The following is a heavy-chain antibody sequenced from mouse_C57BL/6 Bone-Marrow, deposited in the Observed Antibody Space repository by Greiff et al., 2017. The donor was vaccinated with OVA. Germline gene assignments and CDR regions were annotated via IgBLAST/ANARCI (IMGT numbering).Heavy chain of an antibody. V-gene: IGHV14-4*01. CDR1: GFNIKDDY. J-gene: IGHJ3*01. CDR3: TRGGYDYDAWFAY. D-gene: IGHD2-4*01. Sequence: EVMLVESGAELVRPGASVKLSCTASGFNIKDDYMHWVKQRPEQGLEWIGWIDPENGDTEYASKFQGKATITAATSSNTAYLQLSSRTTEDTAVYYCTRGGYDYDAWFAYWGQGTLVTVSA. CDR2: IDPENGDT.